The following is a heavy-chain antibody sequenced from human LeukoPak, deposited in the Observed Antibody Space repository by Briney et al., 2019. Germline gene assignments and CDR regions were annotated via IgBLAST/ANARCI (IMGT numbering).Heavy chain of an antibody. CDR3: ARDRGVVAGTGGYFDY. D-gene: IGHD6-19*01. J-gene: IGHJ4*02. CDR2: IYYSGST. CDR1: GGSISSYY. Sequence: SETLSLTCTVSGGSISSYYWSWIRQPPGKGLEWIGYIYYSGSTNYNPSLKSRVTISVDTSKNQFSLKLNSLTAADTAVYYCARDRGVVAGTGGYFDYWGQGILATVSS. V-gene: IGHV4-59*12.